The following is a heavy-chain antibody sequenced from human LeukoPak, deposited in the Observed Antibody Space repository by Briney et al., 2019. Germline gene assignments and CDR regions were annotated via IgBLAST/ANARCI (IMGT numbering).Heavy chain of an antibody. Sequence: GASVKVSRKASGYTFIGHYMHWMRQAPGQGLEWLGWINPNSGATNYPQTFQGRVTITRDTSISTAYMELSSLTSDDTAMYYCARDLTSDAFDVWGQGTMITVSS. CDR2: INPNSGAT. CDR3: ARDLTSDAFDV. V-gene: IGHV1-2*02. CDR1: GYTFIGHY. J-gene: IGHJ3*01.